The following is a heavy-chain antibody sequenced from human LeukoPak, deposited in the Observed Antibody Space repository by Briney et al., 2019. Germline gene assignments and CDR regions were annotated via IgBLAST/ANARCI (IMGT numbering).Heavy chain of an antibody. Sequence: PGRSLRLSCAASGFTFSSNSMHWVRQAPGKGLEWVAVISYDGSNKYYADSVKGRFTISRDNSKNTLYLQMNSLTTEATAVYYCERGPNIAAAGYYYYYYMDVWGKGTPVTVSS. CDR2: ISYDGSNK. CDR3: ERGPNIAAAGYYYYYYMDV. CDR1: GFTFSSNS. V-gene: IGHV3-30-3*01. J-gene: IGHJ6*03. D-gene: IGHD6-13*01.